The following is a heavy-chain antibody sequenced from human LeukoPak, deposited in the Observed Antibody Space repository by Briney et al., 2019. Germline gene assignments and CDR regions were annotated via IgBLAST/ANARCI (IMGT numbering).Heavy chain of an antibody. CDR3: ARRILSDYGMDV. CDR1: GFTFSSYA. D-gene: IGHD2-15*01. CDR2: VRGSGGST. Sequence: GGSLRLSCAASGFTFSSYAMNWVRQAPGKGLEWVSVVRGSGGSTYYADSVKGRFTISRDNSKNTLYLQMSSLRAEDTAVYYCARRILSDYGMDVWGQGTTVTVSS. J-gene: IGHJ6*02. V-gene: IGHV3-23*01.